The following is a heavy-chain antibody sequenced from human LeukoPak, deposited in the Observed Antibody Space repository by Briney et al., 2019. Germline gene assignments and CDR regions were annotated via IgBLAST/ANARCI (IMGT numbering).Heavy chain of an antibody. CDR3: TKGSMKSSGYDS. CDR2: ISGTGGSS. J-gene: IGHJ4*02. Sequence: GGSLRLSCEASGFTFSNYAMSWVRQAPGKGLEWVSAISGTGGSSFYADSVKGRFTISRDNSKNTLYLQMNSLRADDTAVFYCTKGSMKSSGYDSWGQGTLVTVSS. V-gene: IGHV3-23*01. D-gene: IGHD6-19*01. CDR1: GFTFSNYA.